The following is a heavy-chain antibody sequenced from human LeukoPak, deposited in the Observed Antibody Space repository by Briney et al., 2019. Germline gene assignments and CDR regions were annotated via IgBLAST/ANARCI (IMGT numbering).Heavy chain of an antibody. CDR1: GFTFSSYA. J-gene: IGHJ5*02. D-gene: IGHD4-17*01. Sequence: PGGSLRLSCAASGFTFSSYAMSWVRQAPGKGLEWVSAISGSGGSTYYADSVKGRFTISRDNAKNSLYLQMNSLRAEDTAVYYCASYGDYVLNWFDPWGQGTLVTVSS. CDR3: ASYGDYVLNWFDP. V-gene: IGHV3-23*01. CDR2: ISGSGGST.